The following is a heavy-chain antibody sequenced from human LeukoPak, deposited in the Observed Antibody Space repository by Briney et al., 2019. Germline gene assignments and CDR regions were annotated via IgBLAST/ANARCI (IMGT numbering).Heavy chain of an antibody. J-gene: IGHJ4*02. CDR3: ARGTGDYYGSGSYLFPDY. D-gene: IGHD3-10*01. Sequence: SETLSLTCTVSGGSISSYYWSWIRQPPGKGLEWIGYIYYSGSTNYNPSLKSRVTISVDTSKNQFSLKLSSVTAADTAVYYCARGTGDYYGSGSYLFPDYWGQGTRVTVSS. CDR2: IYYSGST. CDR1: GGSISSYY. V-gene: IGHV4-59*01.